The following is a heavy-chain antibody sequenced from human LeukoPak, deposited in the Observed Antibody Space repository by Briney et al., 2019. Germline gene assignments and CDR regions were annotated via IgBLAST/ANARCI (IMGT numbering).Heavy chain of an antibody. CDR2: ISGSGAST. V-gene: IGHV3-23*01. J-gene: IGHJ4*02. D-gene: IGHD1-26*01. CDR1: GFTFSSYD. Sequence: GGSLRLSCAASGFTFSSYDMTWVRQAPGKGLEWVSTISGSGASTYYADSVKGRFTISRDNSKNTLHLQMNSLRAEDTAVYYCAKSRIVLVHYFDYWGQGTLVTVSS. CDR3: AKSRIVLVHYFDY.